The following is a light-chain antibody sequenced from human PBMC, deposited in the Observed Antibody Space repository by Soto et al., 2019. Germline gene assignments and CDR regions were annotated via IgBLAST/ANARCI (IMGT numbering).Light chain of an antibody. CDR2: WAS. CDR3: QQYYSYKWT. Sequence: DIVMTQSPDSLAVSLGERATINCKSSQSVLYSSNNKNYLAWYQQKPGQPPKLLIYWASTRESGVPDRFRGSGYGTDFTLTITSLQAEDVAVYYCQQYYSYKWTFGQGTKVEIK. J-gene: IGKJ1*01. V-gene: IGKV4-1*01. CDR1: QSVLYSSNNKNY.